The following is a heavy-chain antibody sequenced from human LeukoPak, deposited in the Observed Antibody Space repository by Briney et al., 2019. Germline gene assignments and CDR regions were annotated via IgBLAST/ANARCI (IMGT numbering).Heavy chain of an antibody. J-gene: IGHJ4*02. CDR3: AKVLAGTFDY. Sequence: GRSLRLSCAASGFTFSSYGMHWVRQAPGKGLEWVAVISYDGSNKCYADSVKGRFTISRDNSKNTLYLQMNSLRAEDTAVYYCAKVLAGTFDYWGQGTLVTVSS. CDR1: GFTFSSYG. CDR2: ISYDGSNK. V-gene: IGHV3-30*18. D-gene: IGHD6-19*01.